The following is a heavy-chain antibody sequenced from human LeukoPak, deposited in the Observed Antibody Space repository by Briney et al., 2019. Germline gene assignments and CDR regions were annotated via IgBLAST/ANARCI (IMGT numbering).Heavy chain of an antibody. CDR2: IKQDGSEK. J-gene: IGHJ4*02. D-gene: IGHD3-3*01. CDR3: ARDPHPLSYYDFWSGYYDY. CDR1: GFTFSSYW. Sequence: PGGSLRLSCAASGFTFSSYWMSWVRQAPGKGLEWVANIKQDGSEKYYVDSVKGRFTISRDNAKNSLYLQMNSLRAEDTAVYYCARDPHPLSYYDFWSGYYDYWGQGTLVTVSS. V-gene: IGHV3-7*01.